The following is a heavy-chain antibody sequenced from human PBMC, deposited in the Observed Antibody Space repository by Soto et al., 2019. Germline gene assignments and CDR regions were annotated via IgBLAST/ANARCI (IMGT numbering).Heavy chain of an antibody. Sequence: QLQLQESGSGLVKPSQTLSLTCAVSGGSISSGGYSWSWIRQPPGKGLEWIGYIYHSGSTYYNPSLKSRVTISVDRSKNQFSLKLSSVTAADTAVYYCARGYRDSSGYYYMRGGYFDYWGQGTLVTVSS. V-gene: IGHV4-30-2*01. J-gene: IGHJ4*02. CDR3: ARGYRDSSGYYYMRGGYFDY. CDR1: GGSISSGGYS. D-gene: IGHD3-22*01. CDR2: IYHSGST.